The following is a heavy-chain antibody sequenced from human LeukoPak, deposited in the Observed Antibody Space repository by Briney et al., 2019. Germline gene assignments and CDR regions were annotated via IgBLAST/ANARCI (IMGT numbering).Heavy chain of an antibody. V-gene: IGHV4-39*01. CDR2: IYYSECT. J-gene: IGHJ4*02. Sequence: SGTLTLTCTASGGTISSSTYYWVCIRQPPGQGLEWIGSIYYSECTSSDPSRKSRVTISANTSKNQFSLKLSSVTAAVTAVYYCARRSEGVVFYYWGQGTLVTVSS. D-gene: IGHD2-15*01. CDR1: GGTISSSTYY. CDR3: ARRSEGVVFYY.